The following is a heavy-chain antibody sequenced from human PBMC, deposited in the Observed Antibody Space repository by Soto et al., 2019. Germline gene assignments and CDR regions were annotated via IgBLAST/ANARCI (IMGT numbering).Heavy chain of an antibody. CDR3: ARDNERDGYNYFDY. J-gene: IGHJ4*02. CDR1: GFTFSSYS. Sequence: GGSLRLSCAASGFTFSSYSMNWVRQAPGKGLEWVSSISSSSSYIYYADSVKGRFTISRDNAKNSLYLQMNSLRAEDTAVYYCARDNERDGYNYFDYWGQGTLVTVSS. CDR2: ISSSSSYI. V-gene: IGHV3-21*01. D-gene: IGHD5-12*01.